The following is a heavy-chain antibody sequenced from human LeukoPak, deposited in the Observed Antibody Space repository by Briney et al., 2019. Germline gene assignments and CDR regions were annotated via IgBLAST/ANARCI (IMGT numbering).Heavy chain of an antibody. Sequence: PSETLSLTCAVYGGSFSGYYWSGILQPPGKGLEWIGEINHSGSTNYNPSLKSRVTISVDTPKNQFSLKLSSVTAADTAVYYCARGGSSGWYTRSFGTQTIDYWGQGTLVTVSS. V-gene: IGHV4-34*01. D-gene: IGHD6-19*01. CDR1: GGSFSGYY. CDR3: ARGGSSGWYTRSFGTQTIDY. J-gene: IGHJ4*02. CDR2: INHSGST.